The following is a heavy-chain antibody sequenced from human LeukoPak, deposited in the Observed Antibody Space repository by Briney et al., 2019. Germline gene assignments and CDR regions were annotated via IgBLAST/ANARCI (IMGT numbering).Heavy chain of an antibody. CDR1: GGSFSGYY. D-gene: IGHD3-16*01. V-gene: IGHV4-34*01. CDR3: ARDGGIIRFGGQDV. J-gene: IGHJ6*02. Sequence: SETLSLTCAVYGGSFSGYYWSWIRQTPGKGLEWIGEINHSGSTNYNPSLKSRVTISVDTSKNQFSLKLNSVTAADTAVYYCARDGGIIRFGGQDVWGQGTTVIVS. CDR2: INHSGST.